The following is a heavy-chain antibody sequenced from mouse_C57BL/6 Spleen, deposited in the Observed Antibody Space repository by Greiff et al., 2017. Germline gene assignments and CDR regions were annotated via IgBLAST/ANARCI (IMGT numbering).Heavy chain of an antibody. Sequence: QVQLQQPGPELVKPGASVKLSCKASGYTFTSYWMHWVKQRPGKGLEWIGNINPSNGGTNYNEKFKSKATLTVDKSSSTAYMQLSSLTSEDSEVNDCEISTVVATGGAMDYWGQGTSGTVSS. D-gene: IGHD1-1*01. CDR2: INPSNGGT. J-gene: IGHJ4*01. CDR3: EISTVVATGGAMDY. V-gene: IGHV1-53*01. CDR1: GYTFTSYW.